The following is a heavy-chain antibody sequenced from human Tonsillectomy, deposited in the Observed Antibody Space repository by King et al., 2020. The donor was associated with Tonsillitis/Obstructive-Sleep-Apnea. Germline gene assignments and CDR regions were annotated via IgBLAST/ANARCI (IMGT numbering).Heavy chain of an antibody. CDR2: INHSGST. CDR3: ARENIVVVPAVMGGGFDY. CDR1: GGSFSGYY. D-gene: IGHD2-2*01. Sequence: VQLPQWGAGLLKPSETLSLTCAVYGGSFSGYYWSWLRQPPGKGLEWIGEINHSGSTNYNPSLKSRVIISADTSKNQFSLKLSSVTAADTAVYYCARENIVVVPAVMGGGFDYWGQGTLVTVSS. V-gene: IGHV4-34*01. J-gene: IGHJ4*02.